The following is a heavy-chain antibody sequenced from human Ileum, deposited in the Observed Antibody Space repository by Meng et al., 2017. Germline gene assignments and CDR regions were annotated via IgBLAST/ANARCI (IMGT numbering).Heavy chain of an antibody. CDR1: GRSISSSDW. Sequence: QGRLRVSGPGLVVPSGTVSLSCAVSGRSISSSDWGSWVRQPSGKWLEWIAKMNLGGSPNYNPSLKSRVTMSVDKSNDHLSLQLTSVTAADTAVYYCAHIFDSWGQGTLVTVSS. J-gene: IGHJ4*02. CDR3: AHIFDS. CDR2: MNLGGSP. V-gene: IGHV4-4*02.